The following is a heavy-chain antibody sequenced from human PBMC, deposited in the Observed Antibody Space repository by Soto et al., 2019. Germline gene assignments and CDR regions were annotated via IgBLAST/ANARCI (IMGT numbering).Heavy chain of an antibody. CDR1: GFTVSTNS. Sequence: RLAQTGGGLIQPGGSLRLSCAASGFTVSTNSMGWVRQAPGKGLEWVSLINTGNSSFYADSVKGRFTISRDSSKNTLYLQMNSLRVEDTAVYYCVRVVAAAGTWGQGALVTVSS. D-gene: IGHD6-13*01. J-gene: IGHJ5*02. CDR2: INTGNSS. V-gene: IGHV3-53*02. CDR3: VRVVAAAGT.